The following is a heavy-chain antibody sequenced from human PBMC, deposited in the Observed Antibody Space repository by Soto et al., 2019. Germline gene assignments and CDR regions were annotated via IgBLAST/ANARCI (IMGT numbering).Heavy chain of an antibody. CDR3: ARDIMDAAPDY. V-gene: IGHV1-3*01. D-gene: IGHD3-16*01. J-gene: IGHJ4*02. CDR1: GYTFTSYA. Sequence: QVQLVQSGAEVKKPGASVKVSCKASGYTFTSYAMHWVRQAPGQRLEWMGWINAGNGNTKYSQKFQGRVTITRDTSASTAYMELRSLRSEDTAVYYCARDIMDAAPDYWGQGTLVTVSS. CDR2: INAGNGNT.